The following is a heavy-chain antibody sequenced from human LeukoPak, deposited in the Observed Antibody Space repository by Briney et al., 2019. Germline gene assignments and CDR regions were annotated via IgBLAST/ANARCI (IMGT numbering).Heavy chain of an antibody. J-gene: IGHJ4*02. CDR1: GFTFDDYG. D-gene: IGHD3-3*01. Sequence: PGGSLRLSCAASGFTFDDYGLSWVRQAPGKGLEWVSSISSSSSYIYYADSVKGRFTISRDNAKNSLYLQMNSLRAEDTAVYYCARDSSEEWNYFGYWGQGTLVTVSS. V-gene: IGHV3-21*01. CDR2: ISSSSSYI. CDR3: ARDSSEEWNYFGY.